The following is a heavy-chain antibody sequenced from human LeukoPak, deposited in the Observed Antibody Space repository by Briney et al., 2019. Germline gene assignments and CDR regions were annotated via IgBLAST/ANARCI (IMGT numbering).Heavy chain of an antibody. CDR1: CGSVSSGTYY. V-gene: IGHV4-61*01. CDR3: ARDRGRGNSNPFFDY. J-gene: IGHJ4*02. D-gene: IGHD4-11*01. CDR2: FYYSGST. Sequence: ADTLSLMCTLSCGSVSSGTYYWSWLRQPPGKGLEWIGFFYYSGSTDYNPSIKSRATKWVDTFNDEFALKLISVTAADTAVYYWARDRGRGNSNPFFDYWGQGTLVTVSS.